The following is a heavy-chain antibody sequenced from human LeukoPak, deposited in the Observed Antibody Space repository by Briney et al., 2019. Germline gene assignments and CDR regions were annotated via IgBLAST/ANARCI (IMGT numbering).Heavy chain of an antibody. V-gene: IGHV3-30*04. Sequence: GSLRLSCAASTFALSRYAMHWVRQAPGRGLEWVGVISYDGSDKFYADSVKGRITISRDNSKNTLYLQMNSLKTEDTAVYYCTQAGATTRGYWGQGTLVTVSS. CDR1: TFALSRYA. CDR3: TQAGATTRGY. D-gene: IGHD1-1*01. CDR2: ISYDGSDK. J-gene: IGHJ4*02.